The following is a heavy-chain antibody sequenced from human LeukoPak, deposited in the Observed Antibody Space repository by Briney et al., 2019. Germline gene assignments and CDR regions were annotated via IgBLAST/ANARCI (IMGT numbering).Heavy chain of an antibody. CDR2: INHSGST. CDR1: GGSFSGHY. J-gene: IGHJ6*02. Sequence: PSETLSLTCAVYGGSFSGHYWSWIRQPPGKGLEWIGEINHSGSTNYNPSLKSRVTISVDTSKNQFSLKLSSVTAADTAVYYCARVGSGYSSSWLPYYYYGMDVWGQGTAVTVSS. V-gene: IGHV4-34*01. CDR3: ARVGSGYSSSWLPYYYYGMDV. D-gene: IGHD6-13*01.